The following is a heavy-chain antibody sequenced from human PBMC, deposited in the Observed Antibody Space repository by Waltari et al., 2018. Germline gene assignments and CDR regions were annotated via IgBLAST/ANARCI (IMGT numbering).Heavy chain of an antibody. D-gene: IGHD2-15*01. J-gene: IGHJ4*01. CDR2: IRTYATTI. V-gene: IGHV3-23*01. CDR1: GFDFRRYV. Sequence: QLLQSGGGPVQPGGSLRLSCAASGFDFRRYVMAWVRQSPRQGLEWVSVIRTYATTIFYSDAVRGRSTISRDNSNNIVSLQMDSRRVEDTAMYYCARLKSLDSRWFYSFDLWGQGTLVTVS. CDR3: ARLKSLDSRWFYSFDL.